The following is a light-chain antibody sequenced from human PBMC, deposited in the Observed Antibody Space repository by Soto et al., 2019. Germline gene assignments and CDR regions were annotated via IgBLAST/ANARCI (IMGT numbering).Light chain of an antibody. CDR1: QSVSNY. CDR3: QQRSKGPWT. Sequence: EIVLTQSPATLSLSPGEGATLSCRASQSVSNYLAWYQQKPGQAPRLLIYDASNRATGIPARFSGSGSGTDFTLTISSLGPEDFALYYCQQRSKGPWTFGQGTKLEI. V-gene: IGKV3-11*01. J-gene: IGKJ1*01. CDR2: DAS.